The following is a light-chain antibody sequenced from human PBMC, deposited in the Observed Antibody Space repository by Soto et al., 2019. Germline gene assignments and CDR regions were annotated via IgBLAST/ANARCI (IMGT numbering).Light chain of an antibody. CDR3: MQGTYWPIT. V-gene: IGKV2-30*01. CDR2: KVS. CDR1: QSLVYSDGNTY. J-gene: IGKJ5*01. Sequence: VVMTQSPLSLPVTLGQPASISCRSSQSLVYSDGNTYLNWFQQRPGQSPRRIFYKVSNRDSGVPDRVSGSGSGSDFTLKISRVAAEDVGVYSCMQGTYWPITFGQGTRLEIK.